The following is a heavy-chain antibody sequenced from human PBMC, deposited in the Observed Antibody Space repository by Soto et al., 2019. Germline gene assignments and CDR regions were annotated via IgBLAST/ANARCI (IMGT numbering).Heavy chain of an antibody. CDR1: GFTFGSYA. CDR2: ITGSGRST. D-gene: IGHD1-7*01. V-gene: IGHV3-23*01. CDR3: AKTIGPEHLTGATRVNRFDP. J-gene: IGHJ5*02. Sequence: GGSLRLSCAASGFTFGSYAMSWVRQAPGGELEWVSAITGSGRSTYYTDSVEGRFAISRDNSKSTLYLQMNGLRAEDTAVYYCAKTIGPEHLTGATRVNRFDPWGQGTLVTVSS.